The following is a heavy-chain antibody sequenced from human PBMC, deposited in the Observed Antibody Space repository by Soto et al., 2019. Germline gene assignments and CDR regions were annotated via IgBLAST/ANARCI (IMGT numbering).Heavy chain of an antibody. D-gene: IGHD2-8*01. Sequence: EVQVLESGGGLVQPGGSLRLSCAASGFTFSSYAMNWVRQAAGKGLEWVSGISGSGGTTSYADSVKGRFAISRDNAKNTLYLQMDSLRAEDTAVYYCAKGTKPRGAYYSDYWGQGTLVTVSS. CDR3: AKGTKPRGAYYSDY. CDR2: ISGSGGTT. CDR1: GFTFSSYA. V-gene: IGHV3-23*01. J-gene: IGHJ4*02.